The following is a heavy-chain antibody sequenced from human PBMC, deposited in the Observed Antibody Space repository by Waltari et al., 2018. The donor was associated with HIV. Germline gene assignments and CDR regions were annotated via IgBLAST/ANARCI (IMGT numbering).Heavy chain of an antibody. CDR3: ATIRAVTGSYYFDS. V-gene: IGHV4-38-2*02. CDR1: GYSISSGYY. CDR2: IYHSGSS. J-gene: IGHJ4*02. Sequence: QVQLQESGPGLVKPSETLSLTCSVSGYSISSGYYWGWLRQPPGKGLEWIGNIYHSGSSYYHPSLESRVTISVDTSKNQFSLKVSSMTAADTALYYCATIRAVTGSYYFDSWRQGILVTVSS. D-gene: IGHD6-19*01.